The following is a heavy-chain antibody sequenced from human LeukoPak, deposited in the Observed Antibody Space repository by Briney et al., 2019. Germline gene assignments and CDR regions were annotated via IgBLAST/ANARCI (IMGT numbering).Heavy chain of an antibody. D-gene: IGHD6-13*01. CDR3: ARVGYSSSWSFDY. V-gene: IGHV4-34*01. J-gene: IGHJ4*02. CDR1: GGSLSGYY. Sequence: SETLSLTCAVYGGSLSGYYWSWIRQPPGKGLEWIGEINHSGSTNYNPSLKSRVTISVDTSKNQFSLKLSSVTAADTAVYYCARVGYSSSWSFDYWAREPWSPSPQ. CDR2: INHSGST.